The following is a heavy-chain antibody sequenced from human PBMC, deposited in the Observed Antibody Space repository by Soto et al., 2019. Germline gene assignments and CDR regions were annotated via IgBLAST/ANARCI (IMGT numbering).Heavy chain of an antibody. Sequence: RGSLGICCATSGFTFSSYAMSWVRQAPGKGLDWVSAISGSGGSTYYADSVKGRFTISRDNSKNTLYLQMNSLRAEDTAVYYCATVVGALDPWGQGTLFTVSS. D-gene: IGHD1-26*01. CDR1: GFTFSSYA. J-gene: IGHJ5*02. V-gene: IGHV3-23*01. CDR2: ISGSGGST. CDR3: ATVVGALDP.